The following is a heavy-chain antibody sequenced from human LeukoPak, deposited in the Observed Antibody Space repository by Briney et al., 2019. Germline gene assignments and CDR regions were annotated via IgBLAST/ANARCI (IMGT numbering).Heavy chain of an antibody. D-gene: IGHD2-2*01. CDR2: IIPIFGTA. CDR1: GGTFSSYA. V-gene: IGHV1-69*13. Sequence: SVKVSCKASGGTFSSYAISWVRQAPGQGLEWMGGIIPIFGTANYAQKFQGRVTITADESTSTAYMELSSLRSEDTAVYYCARYCSSTSCYHRYGSGSYYMYYYGMDVWGQGTTVTVSS. CDR3: ARYCSSTSCYHRYGSGSYYMYYYGMDV. J-gene: IGHJ6*02.